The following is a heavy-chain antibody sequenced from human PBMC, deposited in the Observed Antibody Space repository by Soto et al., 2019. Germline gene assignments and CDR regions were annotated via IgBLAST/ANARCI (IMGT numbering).Heavy chain of an antibody. J-gene: IGHJ4*02. CDR3: ARGKQGKTTVTTFDY. CDR2: INHSGST. CDR1: GGCVYSSY. Sequence: LEILCVTSAVEGGCVYSSYCGWIRQNPGKGLEWIGEINHSGSTNYNPSLKSRVTISVDTSKNQFSLKLSSVTAADTAVYYCARGKQGKTTVTTFDYWGQGTLVTVSS. D-gene: IGHD4-17*01. V-gene: IGHV4-34*01.